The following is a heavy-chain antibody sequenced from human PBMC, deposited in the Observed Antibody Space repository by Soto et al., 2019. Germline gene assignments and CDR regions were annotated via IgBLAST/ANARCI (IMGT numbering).Heavy chain of an antibody. D-gene: IGHD3-22*01. CDR1: GFTFSSYG. CDR3: ARESRGTMIVVVAFDI. V-gene: IGHV3-30*03. Sequence: GGSLRLSCAASGFTFSSYGMHWVRQAPGKGLEWVAVISYDGSNKYYADSVKGRFTISRDNSKNSLYLQMNSLRAEDTAVYYCARESRGTMIVVVAFDIWGQGTMVTVSS. CDR2: ISYDGSNK. J-gene: IGHJ3*02.